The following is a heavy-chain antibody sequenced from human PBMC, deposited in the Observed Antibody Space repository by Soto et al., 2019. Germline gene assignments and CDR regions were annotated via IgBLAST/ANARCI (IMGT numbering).Heavy chain of an antibody. V-gene: IGHV4-59*12. CDR3: ARGGYYDSSGYYMY. CDR1: GGSISSYY. J-gene: IGHJ4*02. Sequence: SETLSLTCTVSGGSISSYYWSWIRQPPGKGLEWIGYIYYSGSTNYNPSLKSRVTISVDRSKNQFSLKLSSVTAADTAVYYCARGGYYDSSGYYMYWGQGTLVTVSS. D-gene: IGHD3-22*01. CDR2: IYYSGST.